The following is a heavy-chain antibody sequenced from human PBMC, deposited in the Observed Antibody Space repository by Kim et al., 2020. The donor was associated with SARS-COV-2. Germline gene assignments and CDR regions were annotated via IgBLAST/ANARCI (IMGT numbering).Heavy chain of an antibody. Sequence: DSVKGRLTISRDNAKNSLYLQMNSLRAEDTAVYYCARIPTYDSSGYYLDYWGQGTLVTVSS. D-gene: IGHD3-22*01. V-gene: IGHV3-21*01. J-gene: IGHJ4*02. CDR3: ARIPTYDSSGYYLDY.